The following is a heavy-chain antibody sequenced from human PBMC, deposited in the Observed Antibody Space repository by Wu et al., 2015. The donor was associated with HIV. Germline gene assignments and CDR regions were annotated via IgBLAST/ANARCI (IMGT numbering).Heavy chain of an antibody. CDR1: GYTFTDYY. Sequence: VQLVQSGTDVRKPGASVKVSCKASGYTFTDYYIHWVRQAPGQGLEWMGRIIPIFGTANYAQKFQGRVTITADESTSTAYMELSSLKSEDTAVYYCARNTDSVATSLYSLGVWGQGTVVTVSS. CDR3: ARNTDSVATSLYSLGV. D-gene: IGHD5-12*01. J-gene: IGHJ6*02. V-gene: IGHV1-69*18. CDR2: IIPIFGTA.